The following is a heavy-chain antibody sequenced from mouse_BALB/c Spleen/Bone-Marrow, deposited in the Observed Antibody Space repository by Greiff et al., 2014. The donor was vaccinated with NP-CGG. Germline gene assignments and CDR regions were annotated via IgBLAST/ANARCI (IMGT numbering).Heavy chain of an antibody. CDR2: IAPGSGST. Sequence: DLVKPGASVSLSCKASGYSFTSYWINWITQRPGQGLEWIGRIAPGSGSTYYNEMFKVKATLTVDTSSSTAFIQLISLSSEDSAVYFCARGDDYDPFAYWGQGTLVTVSS. J-gene: IGHJ3*01. CDR3: ARGDDYDPFAY. CDR1: GYSFTSYW. V-gene: IGHV1S41*01. D-gene: IGHD2-4*01.